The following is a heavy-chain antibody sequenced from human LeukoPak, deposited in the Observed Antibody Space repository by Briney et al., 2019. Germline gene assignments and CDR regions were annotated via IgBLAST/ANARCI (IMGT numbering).Heavy chain of an antibody. V-gene: IGHV4-59*01. CDR2: IYYSGST. CDR1: GGSINNYY. J-gene: IGHJ4*02. CDR3: ARYYYVSGSYYFDY. Sequence: PSETLSLTGTVSGGSINNYYWSWIRQPPGKGLEWIGYIYYSGSTNYNPSLKSRLTISVDTSKNQFSLKLSSVTAADTAVYYCARYYYVSGSYYFDYWGQGTLVTASS. D-gene: IGHD3-10*01.